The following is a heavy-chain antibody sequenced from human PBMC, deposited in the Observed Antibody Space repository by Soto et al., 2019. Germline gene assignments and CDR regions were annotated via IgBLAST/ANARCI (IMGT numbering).Heavy chain of an antibody. D-gene: IGHD3-3*01. V-gene: IGHV4-4*02. CDR2: ICRRGIT. J-gene: IGHJ6*02. CDR3: ARGGYDYWSGYSGSLSQSYARDV. Sequence: QVQLQESGPGLVKPSGTLSLTCTVSGAIIHSNYCWPWVRQSPGKGLEWIGAICRRGITNYTPSLKSGVTISVDNSKNQFSLKLTSVSAADTAVDYWARGGYDYWSGYSGSLSQSYARDVLGQGTAVTVSS. CDR1: GAIIHSNYC.